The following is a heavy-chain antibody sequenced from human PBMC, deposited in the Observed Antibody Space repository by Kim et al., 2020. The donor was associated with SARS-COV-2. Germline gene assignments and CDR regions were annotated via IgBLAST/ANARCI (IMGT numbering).Heavy chain of an antibody. D-gene: IGHD2-21*02. V-gene: IGHV5-51*01. CDR1: GYSFTSYW. Sequence: GESLKISCKGSGYSFTSYWIGWVRQMPGKGLEWMGIIYPGDSDTRYSPSFQGQVTISADKSISTAYLQWSSLKASDTAMYYCARHGGNSVWVSYYYGMDVWGLGTTVTVSS. CDR3: ARHGGNSVWVSYYYGMDV. J-gene: IGHJ6*02. CDR2: IYPGDSDT.